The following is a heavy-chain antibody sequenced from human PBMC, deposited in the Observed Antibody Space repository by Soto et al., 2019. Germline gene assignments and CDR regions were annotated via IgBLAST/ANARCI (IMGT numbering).Heavy chain of an antibody. Sequence: PGGSLRLSCAASGFTFGGSAMHWVRQASGKGLEWVGHIRSKTNSYATAYAEAVRGRFTISRDDSMNTAYLQMNSLKIEDTAVYFCTRQTDAVQWLVVPTDYNFDYWGQGTLVTVSS. CDR2: IRSKTNSYAT. V-gene: IGHV3-73*01. J-gene: IGHJ4*02. D-gene: IGHD6-19*01. CDR1: GFTFGGSA. CDR3: TRQTDAVQWLVVPTDYNFDY.